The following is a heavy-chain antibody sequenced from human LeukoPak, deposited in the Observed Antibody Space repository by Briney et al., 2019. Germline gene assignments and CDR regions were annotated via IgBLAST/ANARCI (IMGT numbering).Heavy chain of an antibody. CDR1: GFTFSSYS. J-gene: IGHJ4*02. D-gene: IGHD3-10*01. V-gene: IGHV3-48*04. CDR3: ARDKDFYGSGSPPDH. CDR2: IGSSGSTI. Sequence: GGSLRLSCAASGFTFSSYSMNWVRQAPGKGLEWVSYIGSSGSTIYYAGSVGGRFTISRDNAKSSLYLQMDSLRAEDTAVYYCARDKDFYGSGSPPDHWGQGTLVTVSS.